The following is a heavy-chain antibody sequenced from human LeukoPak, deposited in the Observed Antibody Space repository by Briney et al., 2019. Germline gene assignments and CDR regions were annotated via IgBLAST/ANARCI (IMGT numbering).Heavy chain of an antibody. V-gene: IGHV1-69*04. CDR3: ARDLVYGDSSGYLAGGYGMDV. CDR1: GGTFSSYA. J-gene: IGHJ6*02. CDR2: IIPILGIA. D-gene: IGHD3-22*01. Sequence: GASVKVSCKASGGTFSSYAISWVRQAPGQGLEWMGRIIPILGIANYAQKFQGRVTITADKSTSTAYMELSSLRSEDTAVYYCARDLVYGDSSGYLAGGYGMDVWGQGTTVTVSS.